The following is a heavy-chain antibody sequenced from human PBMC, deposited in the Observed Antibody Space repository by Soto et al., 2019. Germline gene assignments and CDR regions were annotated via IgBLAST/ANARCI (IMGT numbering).Heavy chain of an antibody. CDR3: ARWGAAAGDFDY. J-gene: IGHJ4*02. CDR2: MNPHGGHT. Sequence: QVQLVQSGAEVKKPGASVKVSCKASGYTFTSYDINWVRQATGQGLEWMGWMNPHGGHTGYAQKFQGRVSMTRNTSISTAYMELSSLRSEDTAVYYCARWGAAAGDFDYWGQGTLVTVSS. CDR1: GYTFTSYD. D-gene: IGHD6-13*01. V-gene: IGHV1-8*01.